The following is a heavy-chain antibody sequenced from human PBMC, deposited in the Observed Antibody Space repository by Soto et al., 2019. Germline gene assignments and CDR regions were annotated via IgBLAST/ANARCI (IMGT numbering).Heavy chain of an antibody. CDR1: GYSFTSYW. CDR2: IYPGDSDT. V-gene: IGHV5-51*01. J-gene: IGHJ6*02. D-gene: IGHD5-18*01. Sequence: GESLKISCKGSGYSFTSYWIGWVRQMPGKGLEWMGIIYPGDSDTRYSPSFQGQVTISADKSIRTAYLQWSSLKASDSAMYYCARSGYSYGSFYYYYYGMDVWGQGTTVTVSS. CDR3: ARSGYSYGSFYYYYYGMDV.